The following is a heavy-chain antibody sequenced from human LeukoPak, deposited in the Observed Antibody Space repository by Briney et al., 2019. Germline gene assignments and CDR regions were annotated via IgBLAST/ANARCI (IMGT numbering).Heavy chain of an antibody. CDR3: AREPDYYGSGSYYKDAFDI. Sequence: ASVKVSCKASGYTFTSYGISWVRQAPGQGLEWMGWISAYNGNTNYAQKLQGRVTMTTDTSTSTAYMELRSLRSDDTAVYYCAREPDYYGSGSYYKDAFDIWGQGTMLTVSS. CDR1: GYTFTSYG. J-gene: IGHJ3*02. CDR2: ISAYNGNT. V-gene: IGHV1-18*01. D-gene: IGHD3-10*01.